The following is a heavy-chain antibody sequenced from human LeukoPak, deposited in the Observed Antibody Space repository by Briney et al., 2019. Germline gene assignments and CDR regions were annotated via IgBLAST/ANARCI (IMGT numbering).Heavy chain of an antibody. D-gene: IGHD2-15*01. J-gene: IGHJ6*03. V-gene: IGHV3-7*03. CDR2: IKQDGSEK. Sequence: GGSLRLSCAASGFTFSSYNMNWVRQAPGKGLEWVANIKQDGSEKYYVDSVKGRFTISRDNAKNSLYLQMNSLRVEDTAVYYCARGVVAATFYYYMDVWGKGTMVTVSS. CDR3: ARGVVAATFYYYMDV. CDR1: GFTFSSYN.